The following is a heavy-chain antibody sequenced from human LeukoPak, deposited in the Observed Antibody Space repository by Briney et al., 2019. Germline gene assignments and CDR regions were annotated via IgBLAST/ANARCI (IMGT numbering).Heavy chain of an antibody. CDR1: GYTFISYG. J-gene: IGHJ4*02. V-gene: IGHV1-18*01. Sequence: ASVRVSCKASGYTFISYGISWVRQAPGQGLEWMAWINANDGNTNYAQNLQGRVTMTTDTSTSTAYMEVGSLRSDDTAVYYCARQDGLYSPIDYWGQGTLVIVSS. CDR2: INANDGNT. CDR3: ARQDGLYSPIDY. D-gene: IGHD5-24*01.